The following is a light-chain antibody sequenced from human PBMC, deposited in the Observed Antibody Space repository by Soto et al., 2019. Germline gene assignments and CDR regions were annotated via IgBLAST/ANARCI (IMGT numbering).Light chain of an antibody. V-gene: IGLV2-14*01. CDR2: GVK. CDR3: SSYTTSYFYV. J-gene: IGLJ1*01. Sequence: QSALTQPASVSGSPGQSITISCTRSGRDIGAYDYVSWYQQHPGKAPKLLIYGVKNRPSGVSYRFSASKSAFTASLTISGLQAEDEAHYYYSSYTTSYFYVFGPGTKLTVL. CDR1: GRDIGAYDY.